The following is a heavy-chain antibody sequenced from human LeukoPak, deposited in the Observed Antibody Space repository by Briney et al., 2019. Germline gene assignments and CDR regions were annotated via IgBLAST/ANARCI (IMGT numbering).Heavy chain of an antibody. J-gene: IGHJ4*02. V-gene: IGHV3-23*01. CDR3: AKGYDSSGLSSFDY. Sequence: PGGSLRLSCAASGFTFSDYYMSWVRQAPGKGLEWVSAISGSGGSTYYADSVKGRFTISRDNSKNTLYLQMNSLRAEDTAVYYCAKGYDSSGLSSFDYWGQGTLVTVSS. CDR2: ISGSGGST. CDR1: GFTFSDYY. D-gene: IGHD3-22*01.